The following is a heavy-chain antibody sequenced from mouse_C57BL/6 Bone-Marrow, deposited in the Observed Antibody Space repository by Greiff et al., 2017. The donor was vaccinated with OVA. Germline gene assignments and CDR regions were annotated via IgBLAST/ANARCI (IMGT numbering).Heavy chain of an antibody. D-gene: IGHD1-1*01. CDR2: IYPGSGNT. CDR3: AGADYCGSSDDAMDY. J-gene: IGHJ4*01. CDR1: GYTFTDYY. Sequence: VQLQQSGAELVRPGASVKLSCKASGYTFTDYYINWVKQRPGQGLEWIARIYPGSGNTYYNEKFKGKATLTAEKSSSTAYMQLSSLTSEDSAVYFCAGADYCGSSDDAMDYWGQGTSVTVSA. V-gene: IGHV1-76*01.